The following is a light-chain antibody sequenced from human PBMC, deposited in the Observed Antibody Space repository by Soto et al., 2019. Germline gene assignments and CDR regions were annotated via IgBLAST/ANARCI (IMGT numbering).Light chain of an antibody. V-gene: IGKV3-20*01. CDR2: GAS. J-gene: IGKJ1*01. CDR3: QQYGGSPTT. Sequence: IVLTQSPGTQPLSLRERATLSCRASQSISNSYLAWYQQEPGQPPRLLIYGASSRATGSPDRFSGSGSGTDFSLTISRLEPEDFAVYYCQQYGGSPTTFGQGTKVDIK. CDR1: QSISNSY.